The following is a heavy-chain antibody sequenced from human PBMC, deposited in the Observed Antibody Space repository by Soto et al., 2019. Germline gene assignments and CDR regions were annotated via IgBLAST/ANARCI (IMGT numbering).Heavy chain of an antibody. D-gene: IGHD3-10*01. CDR2: IIPLFVTT. Sequence: QVQVVQSGVEVRRPGSSVKVSCKASGDTFKNCVISWVRQAPGQGLEWMGGIIPLFVTTDFAQRFQGSLTITTDESTTTAHMDLSRLRSEDTATYYCAAELGFGNLSVVWGQGTTVIVSS. V-gene: IGHV1-69*01. CDR3: AAELGFGNLSVV. CDR1: GDTFKNCV. J-gene: IGHJ6*02.